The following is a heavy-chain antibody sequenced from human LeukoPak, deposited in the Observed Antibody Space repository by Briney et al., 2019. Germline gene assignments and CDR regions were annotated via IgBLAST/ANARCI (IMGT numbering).Heavy chain of an antibody. Sequence: GVSLRLSCAASGFTFSHSAMTWARQAPGKGLEGVTDTRASGGVPYCADSVRRRFSVYRDNHEHTVYPHIKTQRAGDTAVLFCAKGYYYDSTGYYPVDYWGQGILVTVSS. V-gene: IGHV3-23*01. CDR3: AKGYYYDSTGYYPVDY. J-gene: IGHJ4*02. CDR1: GFTFSHSA. CDR2: TRASGGVP. D-gene: IGHD3-22*01.